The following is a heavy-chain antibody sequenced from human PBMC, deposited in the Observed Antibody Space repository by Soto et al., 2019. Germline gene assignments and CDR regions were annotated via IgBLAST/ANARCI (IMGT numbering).Heavy chain of an antibody. J-gene: IGHJ4*02. Sequence: PGGSLRLSCAASGFTVSGNYMSWVRQAPGKGLEWVSVIYNGGGTYYADSVKGRFTISRDNSKNTLYLQMNSLRAEDTAVFYCASKRGSTYDYWGRGTLVTVSS. V-gene: IGHV3-53*01. CDR1: GFTVSGNY. CDR3: ASKRGSTYDY. CDR2: IYNGGGT. D-gene: IGHD4-4*01.